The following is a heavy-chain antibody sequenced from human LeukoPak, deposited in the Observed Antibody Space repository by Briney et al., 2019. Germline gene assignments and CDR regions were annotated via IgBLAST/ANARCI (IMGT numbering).Heavy chain of an antibody. CDR2: INHSGST. J-gene: IGHJ4*02. CDR3: ASGRSGRPNRRVWNY. Sequence: PSETLSLTCAVYGGSFSGYYWSWIRQPPGKGLEWIGEINHSGSTNYNPSLKSRVTISVDTSKNQFSLKLSSVTAADTAVYYCASGRSGRPNRRVWNYWGQGTLVTVSS. V-gene: IGHV4-34*01. D-gene: IGHD3-3*01. CDR1: GGSFSGYY.